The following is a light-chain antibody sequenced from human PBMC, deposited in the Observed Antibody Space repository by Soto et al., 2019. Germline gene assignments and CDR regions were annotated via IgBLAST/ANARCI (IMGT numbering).Light chain of an antibody. V-gene: IGKV1-5*01. Sequence: DIQITQSPSSLSASVGDRVTITCRASHSIISYLNWYQQKPVKAPKLLIYDASSLESGVPSRFSGSGSGTEFTLTISSLQPDDFATYYCQQYNSDTGLTFGGGTKVDIK. J-gene: IGKJ4*01. CDR2: DAS. CDR1: HSIISY. CDR3: QQYNSDTGLT.